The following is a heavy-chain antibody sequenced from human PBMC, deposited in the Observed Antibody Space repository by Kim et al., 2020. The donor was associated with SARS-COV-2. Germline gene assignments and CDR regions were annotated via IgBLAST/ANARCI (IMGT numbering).Heavy chain of an antibody. J-gene: IGHJ4*02. D-gene: IGHD3-10*01. CDR3: AREEVLTGIDY. Sequence: TSYADSVKGRFTISRDNAKNTLYLQMISLRAEDTAVYYCAREEVLTGIDYWGQGTLVTVSS. V-gene: IGHV3-74*01. CDR2: T.